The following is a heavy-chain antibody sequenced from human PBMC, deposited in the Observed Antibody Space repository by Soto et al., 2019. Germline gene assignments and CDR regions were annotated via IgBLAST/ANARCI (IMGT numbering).Heavy chain of an antibody. Sequence: SETLSLTCAVSVDSISNYCGGGIRPTPVSGLEWIGCVHESGSTDYNPALKGRVTISLHTSKSQFSLSLRSATAADTATYYCAPGNREMITSFFAYWGQGIPVTVSS. J-gene: IGHJ4*02. D-gene: IGHD3-3*02. V-gene: IGHV4-59*03. CDR2: VHESGST. CDR1: VDSISNYC. CDR3: APGNREMITSFFAY.